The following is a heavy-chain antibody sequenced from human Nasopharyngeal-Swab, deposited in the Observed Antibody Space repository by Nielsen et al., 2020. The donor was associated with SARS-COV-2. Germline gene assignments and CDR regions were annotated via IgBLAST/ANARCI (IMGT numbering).Heavy chain of an antibody. CDR2: ISSSSSTI. Sequence: VRQAPGKGLEWVSYISSSSSTIYYADSVKGRFTISRDNAKNSLYLQMNSLRAEDTAVYYCARDPQVSWGEYYYYYYMDVWGKGTTVTVSS. V-gene: IGHV3-48*04. D-gene: IGHD3-16*01. CDR3: ARDPQVSWGEYYYYYYMDV. J-gene: IGHJ6*03.